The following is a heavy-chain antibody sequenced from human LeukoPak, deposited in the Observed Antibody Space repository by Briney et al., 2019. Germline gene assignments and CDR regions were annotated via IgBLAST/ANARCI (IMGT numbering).Heavy chain of an antibody. D-gene: IGHD3-16*02. J-gene: IGHJ4*02. CDR2: IYYSGST. V-gene: IGHV4-59*01. Sequence: SETLSLTCTVSGGSISSYYWSWLRQPPGKGLEWIGYIYYSGSTNYNPSLKSRVTISVDTSKNQFSLKLSSVTAADTAVYYCARERPGNYDYVWGSYRIFDYWGQGTLVTVSS. CDR1: GGSISSYY. CDR3: ARERPGNYDYVWGSYRIFDY.